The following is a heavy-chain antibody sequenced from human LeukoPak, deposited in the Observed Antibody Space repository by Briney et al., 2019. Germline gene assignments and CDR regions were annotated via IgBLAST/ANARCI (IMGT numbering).Heavy chain of an antibody. V-gene: IGHV4-61*02. CDR2: IYTSGST. D-gene: IGHD2-21*01. CDR3: ARAAYCGGDCYSGAFDI. CDR1: GGSISSGSYY. J-gene: IGHJ3*02. Sequence: SETLSLTCTVSGGSISSGSYYLSWIRQPAGKGLEWIGRIYTSGSTNYNPSLKSRVTISVDTSKNQFSLKLSSVTAADTAVYYCARAAYCGGDCYSGAFDIWGQGTMVTVSS.